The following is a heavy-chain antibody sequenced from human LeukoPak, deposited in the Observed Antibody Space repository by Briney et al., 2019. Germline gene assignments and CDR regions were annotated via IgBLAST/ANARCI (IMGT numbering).Heavy chain of an antibody. J-gene: IGHJ4*02. Sequence: GGSLRLSCAASGFTFSGFGMHWVLQAPGKGLEWVAFIRYDGINKYYADSVKGRFTISRDNSKLYLQMNSLSAEDTAVYYCAKKGYSNGWRDSYYFDCWGQGTLVTVSS. D-gene: IGHD6-19*01. V-gene: IGHV3-30*02. CDR3: AKKGYSNGWRDSYYFDC. CDR2: IRYDGINK. CDR1: GFTFSGFG.